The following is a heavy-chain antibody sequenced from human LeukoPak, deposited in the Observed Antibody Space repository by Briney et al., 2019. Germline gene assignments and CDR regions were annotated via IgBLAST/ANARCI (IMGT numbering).Heavy chain of an antibody. CDR2: ISYDGNIK. CDR3: ARDYLMGGTSGDAFDI. D-gene: IGHD1-26*01. V-gene: IGHV3-30*04. CDR1: GFSFSSYA. J-gene: IGHJ3*02. Sequence: PGGSLRLSCAASGFSFSSYAMHWVRQAPGKGLEWVAVISYDGNIKYYTDSVKGRFTISRDNSKNTLYLQMNSLRAEDTAVYYCARDYLMGGTSGDAFDISGQGTMVTIS.